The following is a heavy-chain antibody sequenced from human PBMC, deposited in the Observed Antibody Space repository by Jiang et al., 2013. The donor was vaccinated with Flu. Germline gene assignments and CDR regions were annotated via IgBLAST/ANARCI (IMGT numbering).Heavy chain of an antibody. Sequence: AEVKKPGASVKVSCKASGYTFITYGIHWVRQAPGQGLEWMGWISAYNGNANYAQRLQGGVTMTTDTSTSTVYMELRSLRSDDTAVYYCARDMDTWAARKLIDNWGQGT. V-gene: IGHV1-18*01. CDR1: GYTFITYG. J-gene: IGHJ4*02. D-gene: IGHD6-6*01. CDR2: ISAYNGNA. CDR3: ARDMDTWAARKLIDN.